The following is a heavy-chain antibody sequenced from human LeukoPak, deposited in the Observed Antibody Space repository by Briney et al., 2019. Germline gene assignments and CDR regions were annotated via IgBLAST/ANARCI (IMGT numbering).Heavy chain of an antibody. J-gene: IGHJ3*02. D-gene: IGHD3-10*01. CDR1: GYTFTSYA. CDR3: ARAYYGSGSPTRFDI. CDR2: TNAGNGNT. V-gene: IGHV1-3*01. Sequence: ASVEVSCKASGYTFTSYAMHWVRQAPGQRLEWMGWTNAGNGNTKYSQKFQGRVTITRDTSASTAYMELSSLRSEDTAVYYCARAYYGSGSPTRFDIWGQGTMVTVSS.